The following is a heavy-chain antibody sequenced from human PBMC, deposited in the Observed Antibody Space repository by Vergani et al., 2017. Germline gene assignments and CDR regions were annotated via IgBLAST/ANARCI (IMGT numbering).Heavy chain of an antibody. CDR1: GYTFTSYG. D-gene: IGHD3-22*01. CDR3: ARVPNYYDSSGPPDY. CDR2: ISAYNGNT. J-gene: IGHJ4*02. Sequence: QVQLVQSGAEVKKPGASVTVSCKASGYTFTSYGISWVRQAPGQGLEWMGWISAYNGNTNYAQKLQGRVTMTTDTSTSTAYMELRSLRSDDTAVYYCARVPNYYDSSGPPDYWGQGTLVTVSS. V-gene: IGHV1-18*04.